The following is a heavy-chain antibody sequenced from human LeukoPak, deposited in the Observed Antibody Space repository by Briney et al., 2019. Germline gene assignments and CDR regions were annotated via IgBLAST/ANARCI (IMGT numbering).Heavy chain of an antibody. J-gene: IGHJ4*02. Sequence: ASVKVSCKXSGYTLTELSMHWVRQAPGKGLEWMGGFDPEDGETIYAQKFQGRVTMTEDTSTDTAYMELSSLRSEDTAVYYCATSPYYYDSSGYYRYWGQGTLVTVSS. CDR1: GYTLTELS. CDR2: FDPEDGET. V-gene: IGHV1-24*01. D-gene: IGHD3-22*01. CDR3: ATSPYYYDSSGYYRY.